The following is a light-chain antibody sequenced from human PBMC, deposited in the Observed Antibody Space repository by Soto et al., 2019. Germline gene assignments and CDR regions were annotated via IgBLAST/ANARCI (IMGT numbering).Light chain of an antibody. CDR2: GAS. V-gene: IGKV3-20*01. CDR3: QHYGSSSGT. J-gene: IGKJ3*01. Sequence: EIVLTQSPGTLSLSPGERATLSCRASQSSSNNYLVWYQRKPGQAPRLLSYGASSRATGIPDRFSGSGSGTDFTLSISRLEPEDFAVYFCQHYGSSSGTFGRGTKVDIK. CDR1: QSSSNNY.